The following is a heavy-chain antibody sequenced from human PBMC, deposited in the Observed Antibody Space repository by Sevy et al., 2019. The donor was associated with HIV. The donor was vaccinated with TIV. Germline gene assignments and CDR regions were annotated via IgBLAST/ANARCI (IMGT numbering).Heavy chain of an antibody. Sequence: SETLSLTCSVSGVSISNGGNYWAWVRQHPGKGLEWIGSIFYSGATFYDPSLEGRLSISVDTSENLLSLRLSSVTAADTAVYFCARIFRAPYYYNTGGYYRNWGQGTQVTVSS. CDR3: ARIFRAPYYYNTGGYYRN. CDR2: IFYSGAT. D-gene: IGHD3-22*01. CDR1: GVSISNGGNY. J-gene: IGHJ4*02. V-gene: IGHV4-31*03.